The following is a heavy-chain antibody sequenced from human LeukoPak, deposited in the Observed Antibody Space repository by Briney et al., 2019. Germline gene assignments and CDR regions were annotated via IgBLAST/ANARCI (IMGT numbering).Heavy chain of an antibody. CDR1: GFTFSSYA. CDR3: ARDPGGSFDY. J-gene: IGHJ4*02. V-gene: IGHV3-23*01. D-gene: IGHD1-26*01. Sequence: GGPLRLSCAASGFTFSSYAMSWVRQAPGKGLEWVSTINDGGVTNYADSVKGRFTLSRDNSKNTLSLQMNGLRAEDTAVYYCARDPGGSFDYWGQGTLVTVSS. CDR2: INDGGVT.